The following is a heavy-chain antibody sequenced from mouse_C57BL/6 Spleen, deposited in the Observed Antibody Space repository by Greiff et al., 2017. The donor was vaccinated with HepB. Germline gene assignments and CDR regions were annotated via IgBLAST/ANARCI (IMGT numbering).Heavy chain of an antibody. V-gene: IGHV1-61*01. Sequence: VQLQQSGAELVRPGSSVKLSCKASGYTFTSYWMDWVKQRPGQGLEWIGNIYPSDSETHYNQKFKDKATLTVDKSSSTAYMQLSSLTSEDSAVYYCARERYYGSSPYWYFDVWGTGTTVTVSS. CDR2: IYPSDSET. D-gene: IGHD1-1*01. CDR1: GYTFTSYW. J-gene: IGHJ1*03. CDR3: ARERYYGSSPYWYFDV.